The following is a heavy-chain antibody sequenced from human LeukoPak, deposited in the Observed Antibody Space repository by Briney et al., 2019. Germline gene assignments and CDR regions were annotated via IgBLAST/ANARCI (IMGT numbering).Heavy chain of an antibody. CDR2: INHSGST. Sequence: PSEPLSLTCAVYGGSFSGYYWSWIRQPPGKGLEWIGEINHSGSTNYNPSLKSRVTISVDTSKNQFSLKLSSVTAADTAVYYCARGLYSSGWYLAPHPKKAGYFDYWGQGTLVTVSS. D-gene: IGHD6-19*01. J-gene: IGHJ4*02. CDR3: ARGLYSSGWYLAPHPKKAGYFDY. CDR1: GGSFSGYY. V-gene: IGHV4-34*01.